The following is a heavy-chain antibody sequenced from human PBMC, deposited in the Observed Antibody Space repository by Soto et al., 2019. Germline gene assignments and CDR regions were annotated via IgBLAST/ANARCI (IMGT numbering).Heavy chain of an antibody. CDR3: ARDLTATGDAFDI. CDR1: GFTFSSYG. J-gene: IGHJ3*02. Sequence: GGSLRLSCAASGFTFSSYGMHWVRQAPGKGLEWVAVIWYDGSNKYYADSVKGRFTISRDNSKNTLYLQMNSLRAEDTAVYYCARDLTATGDAFDIWGQGTMVTVSS. V-gene: IGHV3-33*01. D-gene: IGHD5-18*01. CDR2: IWYDGSNK.